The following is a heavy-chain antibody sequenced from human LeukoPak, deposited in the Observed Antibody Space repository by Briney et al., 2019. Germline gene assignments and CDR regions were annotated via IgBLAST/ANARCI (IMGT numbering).Heavy chain of an antibody. CDR2: IYYSGST. J-gene: IGHJ6*02. CDR3: ARGPPLLRFLEWFPYYYGMDV. D-gene: IGHD3-3*01. V-gene: IGHV4-59*08. CDR1: GGSISSYY. Sequence: SETLSLTCTVSGGSISSYYWSWIRQPPGKGLEWIGYIYYSGSTNYNPSLKSRVTISVDTSKNQFSLKLSSVTAADTAVYYCARGPPLLRFLEWFPYYYGMDVWGQGTTVTVSS.